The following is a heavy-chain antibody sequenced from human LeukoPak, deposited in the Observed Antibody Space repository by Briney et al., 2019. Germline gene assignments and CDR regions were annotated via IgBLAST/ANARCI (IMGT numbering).Heavy chain of an antibody. CDR1: GGSISSTTW. CDR2: VNHSGNT. J-gene: IGHJ4*02. V-gene: IGHV4-4*01. Sequence: ETXSLXCXVSGGSISSTTWWSWVRQPPGKGLEWIGGVNHSGNTYYNPSLTSRVTISVDMSDNQFSLKMTSMTAADTAVYFCALGYHDVWELWGQGSLVTVSS. CDR3: ALGYHDVWEL. D-gene: IGHD6-25*01.